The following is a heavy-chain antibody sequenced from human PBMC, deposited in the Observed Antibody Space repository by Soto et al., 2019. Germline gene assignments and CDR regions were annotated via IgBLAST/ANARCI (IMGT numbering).Heavy chain of an antibody. V-gene: IGHV4-4*02. CDR2: VSLAGRN. CDR3: ARGFQYWLPTFD. D-gene: IGHD3-10*01. J-gene: IGHJ4*02. CDR1: GASVVNGNW. Sequence: QVQLQVSGPGLVRPSGTLSLTCSVSGASVVNGNWWSLVRQSPGKGLEWIGEVSLAGRNHHNPSLQSRVTISLDESKTQFSLILPSVTVAGAAIYYCARGFQYWLPTFDWGRGTLVTVS.